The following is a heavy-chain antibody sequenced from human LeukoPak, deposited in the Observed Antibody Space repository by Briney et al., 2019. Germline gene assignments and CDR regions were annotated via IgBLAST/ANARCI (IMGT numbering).Heavy chain of an antibody. CDR3: ARQAGSGIFGY. J-gene: IGHJ4*02. Sequence: GGSLRLSCAASGFTFSSYEMNWVRQAPGKGLEWVSYISSSGSTIYYADSVRGRFTISRDNAKNSLYLQMNSLRAEDTAVYYCARQAGSGIFGYWGQGTLVTVSS. V-gene: IGHV3-48*03. CDR1: GFTFSSYE. CDR2: ISSSGSTI. D-gene: IGHD3-10*01.